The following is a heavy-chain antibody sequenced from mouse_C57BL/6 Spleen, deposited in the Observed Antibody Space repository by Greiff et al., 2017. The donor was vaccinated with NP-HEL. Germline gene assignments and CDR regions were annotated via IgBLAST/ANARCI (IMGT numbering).Heavy chain of an antibody. D-gene: IGHD3-2*02. CDR3: ARWGDSSGPYAMDY. CDR1: GYSFTRYY. CDR2: IYPGRGNT. V-gene: IGHV1-66*01. J-gene: IGHJ4*01. Sequence: VQLQQSGPELVKPGASVKISCKASGYSFTRYYIHWVKQRPGQGLEWIGWIYPGRGNTKYNEKFKGKATLTADTSSSTAYMQLSSLTSEDSAVYYCARWGDSSGPYAMDYWGQGTSVTVSS.